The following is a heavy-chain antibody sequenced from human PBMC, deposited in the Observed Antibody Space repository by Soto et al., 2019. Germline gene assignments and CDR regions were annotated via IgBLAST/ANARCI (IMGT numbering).Heavy chain of an antibody. D-gene: IGHD3-3*01. CDR3: ARVRYYDFWSGYYTTYYYYGMDV. Sequence: LRLSCAASGFTFSSYWMSWVRQAPGKGLEWVANIKQDGSEKYYVDSVKGRFTISRDNAKNSLYLQMNSLRAEDTAVYYCARVRYYDFWSGYYTTYYYYGMDVWGQGTTVTVSS. J-gene: IGHJ6*02. V-gene: IGHV3-7*03. CDR2: IKQDGSEK. CDR1: GFTFSSYW.